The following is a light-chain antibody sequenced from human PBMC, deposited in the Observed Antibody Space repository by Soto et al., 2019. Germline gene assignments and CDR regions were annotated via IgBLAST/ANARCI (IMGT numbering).Light chain of an antibody. CDR2: NTN. V-gene: IGLV8-61*01. J-gene: IGLJ3*02. CDR3: VLYMGSGIWV. CDR1: SGSVSTSFY. Sequence: QTVVTQEPSFSVSPGRTVTLTCGLSSGSVSTSFYPSWYQQTPGQAPRTLIYNTNGRSSGVPDRFSGSILGNKAALTITGAQADDESGYYCVLYMGSGIWVFGGGTKVTVL.